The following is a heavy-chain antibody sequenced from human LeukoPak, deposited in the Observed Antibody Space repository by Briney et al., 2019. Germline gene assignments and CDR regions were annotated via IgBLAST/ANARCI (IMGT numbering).Heavy chain of an antibody. Sequence: SETLSLTCTVSGGSISSYYWSWIRQPAGKGLEWIGRIHTSGSTNYNPSLRSRVTMSVDTSKNQFSLRLRSVTAADTALYYCAGGIATITQDSFDIWGLGTMVTVSS. D-gene: IGHD1-14*01. J-gene: IGHJ3*02. CDR2: IHTSGST. CDR1: GGSISSYY. V-gene: IGHV4-4*07. CDR3: AGGIATITQDSFDI.